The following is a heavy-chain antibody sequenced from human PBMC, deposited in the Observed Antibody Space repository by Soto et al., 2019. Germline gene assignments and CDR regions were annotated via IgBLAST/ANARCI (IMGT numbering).Heavy chain of an antibody. CDR2: ISYDGSNK. V-gene: IGHV3-30*18. CDR1: GFTLRSYG. D-gene: IGHD2-2*01. Sequence: PGGSLSLSGAASGFTLRSYGMHWVRQAPGKGLEWVAVISYDGSNKYYADSVKGRFTISRDNSKNTLYLQMNSLRAEDTAVYYCAKDRWGVIVPAAVKVELYYFDNWGQGTLVTVSS. CDR3: AKDRWGVIVPAAVKVELYYFDN. J-gene: IGHJ4*02.